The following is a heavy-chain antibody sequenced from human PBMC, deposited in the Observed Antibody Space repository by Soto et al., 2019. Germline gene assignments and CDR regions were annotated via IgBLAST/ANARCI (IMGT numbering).Heavy chain of an antibody. Sequence: QVQLVESGGGAVQPGRSLRLSCAASGFTFSSYGMHWVRQAPGKGLEWVAVIWYDGSNKYYADSVKGRFTISRDNSKNTLYLQMNSLRAEDTAVYYCARDRGVRYFDWPLDYWGQGTLVTVSS. CDR1: GFTFSSYG. D-gene: IGHD3-9*01. J-gene: IGHJ4*02. CDR2: IWYDGSNK. CDR3: ARDRGVRYFDWPLDY. V-gene: IGHV3-33*01.